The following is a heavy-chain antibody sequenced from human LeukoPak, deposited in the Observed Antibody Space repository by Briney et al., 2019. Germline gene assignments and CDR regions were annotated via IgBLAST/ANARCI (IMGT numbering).Heavy chain of an antibody. V-gene: IGHV5-51*01. Sequence: GESLKISCQGSGYSFSNYWIGWVRQMPGKGLEWMGTIYPGDSDTRYSPSFQGQVTISADKSISTAYLQWSSLKASDTAMYYCARHPPWGSSPRDFDYWGQGTLVTVSS. D-gene: IGHD3-16*01. CDR3: ARHPPWGSSPRDFDY. CDR2: IYPGDSDT. J-gene: IGHJ4*02. CDR1: GYSFSNYW.